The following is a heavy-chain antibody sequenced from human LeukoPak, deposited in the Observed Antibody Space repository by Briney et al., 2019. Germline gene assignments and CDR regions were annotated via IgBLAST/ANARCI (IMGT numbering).Heavy chain of an antibody. CDR3: ARAPAAYYDFWSGYYHYYYYYMDV. J-gene: IGHJ6*03. V-gene: IGHV4-4*09. CDR1: GGSTSSYY. Sequence: SETLSLTCTVSGGSTSSYYWSWIRQPPGKGLEWIGYIYTSGSTNYNPSLKSRVTISVDTSKNQFSLKLSSVTAADTAVYYCARAPAAYYDFWSGYYHYYYYYMDVWGKGTTVTVSS. CDR2: IYTSGST. D-gene: IGHD3-3*01.